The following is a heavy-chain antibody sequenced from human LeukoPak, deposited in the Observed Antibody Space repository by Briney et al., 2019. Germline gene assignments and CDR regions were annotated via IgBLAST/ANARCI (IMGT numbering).Heavy chain of an antibody. J-gene: IGHJ4*02. CDR3: ARVEYSSSSVPFDY. V-gene: IGHV1-69*13. CDR2: IIPIFGTA. Sequence: ASVKVSCKASGGTFTSYAISWVRQAPGQGLERVGGIIPIFGTANYAQKFQGRVTITADESTSTAYMELSSLRSEDTAVYYCARVEYSSSSVPFDYWGQGTLVTVSS. CDR1: GGTFTSYA. D-gene: IGHD6-6*01.